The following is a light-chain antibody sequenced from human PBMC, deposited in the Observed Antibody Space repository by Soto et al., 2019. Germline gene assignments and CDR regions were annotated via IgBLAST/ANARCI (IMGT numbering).Light chain of an antibody. CDR3: SSYGGRYNYV. V-gene: IGLV3-21*02. CDR2: DDS. Sequence: SYELTQPPSVSVAPGQTARITCGGNNIGRKSVHWYQQKPGQAPVLVVYDDSDRRSGIPERFSGSNSGNTASLTVSGLQAEDEADYYCSSYGGRYNYVFGTGTKVTVL. J-gene: IGLJ1*01. CDR1: NIGRKS.